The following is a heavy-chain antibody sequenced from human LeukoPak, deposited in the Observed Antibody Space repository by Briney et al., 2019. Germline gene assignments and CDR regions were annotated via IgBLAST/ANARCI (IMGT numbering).Heavy chain of an antibody. Sequence: PSETLSLTCTVSGSSISSGGYYWSWIRQHPGKGLEWIGYIYYSGSTYYNPSLKSRVTISVDTSKNQFSLKLSSVTAADTAVYYCAARSRTYYDILTGFHPGYFQHWGQGTLVTVSS. D-gene: IGHD3-9*01. V-gene: IGHV4-31*03. CDR3: AARSRTYYDILTGFHPGYFQH. J-gene: IGHJ1*01. CDR1: GSSISSGGYY. CDR2: IYYSGST.